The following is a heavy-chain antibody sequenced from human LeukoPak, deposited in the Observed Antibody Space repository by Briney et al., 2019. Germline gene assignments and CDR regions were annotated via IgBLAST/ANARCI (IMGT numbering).Heavy chain of an antibody. CDR1: GYSITSGYY. D-gene: IGHD2-8*01. V-gene: IGHV4-38-2*01. CDR2: IYHSGST. Sequence: SETLSLTCAVSGYSITSGYYWGWIRQPPGKGQEWIGSIYHSGSTYYNPSLKSRVTISVDTSKNQFSLKLSPVTAADTAVYYCAGIPDVLMVYSHAFDIWGQGTMVTVSS. CDR3: AGIPDVLMVYSHAFDI. J-gene: IGHJ3*02.